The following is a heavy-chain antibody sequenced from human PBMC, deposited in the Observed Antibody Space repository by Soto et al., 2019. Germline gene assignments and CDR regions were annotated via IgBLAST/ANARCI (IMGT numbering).Heavy chain of an antibody. D-gene: IGHD3-10*01. V-gene: IGHV1-18*01. Sequence: QAQLVQSGVEVKKAGASVKVSCKASGYTFSSYGISWARQAPGQGLEWMGWISDYNGNTQYAQKFQGRVFMTTVTATRTAYMELRGLRSDDTAVYFCAREGYYSGSGTYSPPRFYGRDVWGQGTTVTVSS. CDR2: ISDYNGNT. CDR3: AREGYYSGSGTYSPPRFYGRDV. CDR1: GYTFSSYG. J-gene: IGHJ6*02.